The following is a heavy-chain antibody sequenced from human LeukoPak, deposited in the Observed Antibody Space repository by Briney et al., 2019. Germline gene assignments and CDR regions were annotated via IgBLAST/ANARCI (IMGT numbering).Heavy chain of an antibody. CDR2: IYHSGST. CDR3: ARLRYYYGSGSYWRANYFDY. V-gene: IGHV4-30-2*01. CDR1: GGSISSGGYS. Sequence: SSETLSLTCAVSGGSISSGGYSWSWIRQPPGKGLEWIGYIYHSGSTYYNPSLKSRVTISVDRSKNQFSLKLSSVTAADTAVYYCARLRYYYGSGSYWRANYFDYWGQGTLVTVSS. J-gene: IGHJ4*02. D-gene: IGHD3-10*01.